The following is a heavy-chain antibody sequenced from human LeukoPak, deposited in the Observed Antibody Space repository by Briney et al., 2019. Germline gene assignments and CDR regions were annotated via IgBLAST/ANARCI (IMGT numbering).Heavy chain of an antibody. CDR1: GYRFTSYW. V-gene: IGHV5-51*01. J-gene: IGHJ4*02. CDR2: INPGYSDI. D-gene: IGHD5-12*01. CDR3: ARHDKGYSGYVTLDY. Sequence: GESLKISCKGSGYRFTSYWIGGVRQMPGKGLEWMGIINPGYSDIRYSPSFQGQVTISADKSISTAYLQWSSLKASDTAIYYCARHDKGYSGYVTLDYWGQGTLVTVSS.